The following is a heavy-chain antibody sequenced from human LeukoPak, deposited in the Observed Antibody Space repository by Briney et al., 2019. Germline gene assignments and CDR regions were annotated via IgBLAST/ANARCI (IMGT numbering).Heavy chain of an antibody. CDR3: ARGNGGNSEFDY. CDR1: GGSFSGYY. CDR2: IDSRGST. D-gene: IGHD4-23*01. J-gene: IGHJ4*02. Sequence: PSETLSLTCAVYGGSFSGYYWTWIRQPAGKGLEWIGRIDSRGSTYYNPSLRSRVTISLDTSKNQFSLKLSSVTAADTAVYYCARGNGGNSEFDYWGQGTLVTVSS. V-gene: IGHV4-59*10.